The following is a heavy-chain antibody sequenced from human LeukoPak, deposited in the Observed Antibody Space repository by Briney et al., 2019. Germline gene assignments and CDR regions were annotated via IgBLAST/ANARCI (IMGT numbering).Heavy chain of an antibody. CDR3: ARDRLETPDI. V-gene: IGHV1-2*06. CDR1: GYTFTGYY. CDR2: INPNNGGT. J-gene: IGHJ3*02. D-gene: IGHD6-25*01. Sequence: ASVKVSCKASGYTFTGYYMHWVRQAPGQGLEWMGRINPNNGGTNYAQKFQGRVTMTRDTSISTAYMELNSLISDDTAVCYCARDRLETPDIWGQGTMVTVSS.